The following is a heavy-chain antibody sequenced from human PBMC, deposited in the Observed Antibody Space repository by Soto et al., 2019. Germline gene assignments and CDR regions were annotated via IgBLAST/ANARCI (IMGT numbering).Heavy chain of an antibody. CDR2: IIPIFGTA. D-gene: IGHD2-2*01. CDR1: GGTFSSYA. Sequence: SVKVSCKASGGTFSSYAISWVRQAPGQGLEWMGGIIPIFGTANYAQKFQGRVTITADESTSTAYMELSSLRSEDTAVYYCAIAAWKWVDFCISTSCYYGMDVWGQGTTVTVSS. V-gene: IGHV1-69*13. J-gene: IGHJ6*02. CDR3: AIAAWKWVDFCISTSCYYGMDV.